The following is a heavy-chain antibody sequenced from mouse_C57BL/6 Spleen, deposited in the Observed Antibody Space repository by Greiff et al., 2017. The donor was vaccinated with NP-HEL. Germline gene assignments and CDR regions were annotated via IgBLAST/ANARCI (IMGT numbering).Heavy chain of an antibody. CDR1: GYAFSSSW. V-gene: IGHV1-82*01. J-gene: IGHJ4*01. D-gene: IGHD1-1*01. CDR3: AREGAITTVVDYYAMDY. CDR2: IYPGDGDT. Sequence: QVQLQQSGPELVKPGASVKISCKASGYAFSSSWMNWVKQRPGKGLEWIGRIYPGDGDTNYNGKFKGKATLTADKSSSTAYMQLSSLTSEDSAVYFCAREGAITTVVDYYAMDYWGQGTSVTVSS.